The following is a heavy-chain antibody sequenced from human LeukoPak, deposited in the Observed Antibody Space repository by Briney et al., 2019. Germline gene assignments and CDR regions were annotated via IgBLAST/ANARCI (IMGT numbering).Heavy chain of an antibody. Sequence: PGRSLRLSCEASGFTFNSYWMSWVRQAPGKGLEWVADINEDGCTIYYVNSVKGRFTISRDNAKNSLSLQLNTLRAEDRAVYYCARWSYVSGTWFLDSWGQGALVIVSS. CDR3: ARWSYVSGTWFLDS. D-gene: IGHD3-10*01. CDR2: INEDGCTI. V-gene: IGHV3-7*05. CDR1: GFTFNSYW. J-gene: IGHJ4*02.